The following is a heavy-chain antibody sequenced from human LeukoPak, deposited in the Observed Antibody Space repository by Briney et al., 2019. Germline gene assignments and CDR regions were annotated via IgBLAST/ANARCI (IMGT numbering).Heavy chain of an antibody. CDR1: GFNFGDYT. CDR2: ISYDGTNK. J-gene: IGHJ4*02. V-gene: IGHV3-30*04. CDR3: AKDGGIWSPAYHFDY. Sequence: GGSLRLSCGASGFNFGDYTMHWVRQAPGKGLEWVAVISYDGTNKYYADSVKGRFTISRDNSKNTLNLQMNSLRVEDTAVYFCAKDGGIWSPAYHFDYWGQGALVTVSS. D-gene: IGHD6-13*01.